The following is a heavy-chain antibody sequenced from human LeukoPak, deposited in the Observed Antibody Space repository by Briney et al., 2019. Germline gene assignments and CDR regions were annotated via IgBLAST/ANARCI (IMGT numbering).Heavy chain of an antibody. CDR3: ARVLDWGVYFEY. CDR1: GGSISSYY. J-gene: IGHJ4*02. Sequence: SETLSLTCTVSGGSISSYYWNWIRQAPGKGLEWIGYIHYSGSTNHNSSLKSRVTISVDTSKNQYSLKLSSVTAADTAVYYCARVLDWGVYFEYWGQGTLVSVSS. CDR2: IHYSGST. D-gene: IGHD7-27*01. V-gene: IGHV4-59*01.